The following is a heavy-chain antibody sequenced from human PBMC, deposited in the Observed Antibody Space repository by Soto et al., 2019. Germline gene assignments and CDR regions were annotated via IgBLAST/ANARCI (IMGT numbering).Heavy chain of an antibody. Sequence: EVQLVESGGGLVKPGGSLRLSCAASGFTFSSYSMNWVRQAPGKGLEWVSSISSSSSYIYYADSVKGRFTISRDNAKNFLVLEINSPSARDQAVDYRARRPPHPQLDYGMDGWGQGNTGNVST. V-gene: IGHV3-21*06. CDR1: GFTFSSYS. CDR3: ARRPPHPQLDYGMDG. J-gene: IGHJ6*01. CDR2: ISSSSSYI.